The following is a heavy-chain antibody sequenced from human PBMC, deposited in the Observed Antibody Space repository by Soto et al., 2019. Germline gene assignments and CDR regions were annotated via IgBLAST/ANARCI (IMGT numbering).Heavy chain of an antibody. CDR1: GFTFSSYG. CDR2: ISYDGSNK. D-gene: IGHD3-22*01. J-gene: IGHJ3*02. V-gene: IGHV3-30*18. Sequence: QVQLVESGGGVVQPGRSLRLSCAASGFTFSSYGMHWVRQAPGKGLEWVAVISYDGSNKYYADSVKGRFTISRDNSKNTLYLHMNSLRAEDTAVYYCAKDRTAGDNVVTDAFDIWGQGTMVTVSS. CDR3: AKDRTAGDNVVTDAFDI.